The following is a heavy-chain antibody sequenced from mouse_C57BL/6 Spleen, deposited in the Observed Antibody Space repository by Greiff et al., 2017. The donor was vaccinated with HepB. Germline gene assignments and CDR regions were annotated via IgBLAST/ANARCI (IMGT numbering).Heavy chain of an antibody. CDR2: ISSGGDYI. CDR1: GFTFSSYA. Sequence: EVKLMESGEGLVKPGGSLKLSCAASGFTFSSYAMSWVRQTPEKRLEWVAYISSGGDYIYYADTVKGRFTISRDNARNTLYLQMSSLKSEDTAMYYCTRAPYYGSSYGDWYFDVWGTGTTVTVSS. V-gene: IGHV5-9-1*02. CDR3: TRAPYYGSSYGDWYFDV. D-gene: IGHD1-1*01. J-gene: IGHJ1*03.